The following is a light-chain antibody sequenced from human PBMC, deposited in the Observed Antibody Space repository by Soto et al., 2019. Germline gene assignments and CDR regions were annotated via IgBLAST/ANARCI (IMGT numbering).Light chain of an antibody. CDR1: QSLVHSDGNTY. V-gene: IGKV2-30*02. Sequence: DFVMPQSPLSLPVPLGQPASISCRSSQSLVHSDGNTYLNWFPRRQGQPPRRLIYKVSNRDSGVPDRFRGSWSGTDCTLQISRVEAEDVGVDYCVQTIHSPWTFGQGTKVDIK. CDR2: KVS. CDR3: VQTIHSPWT. J-gene: IGKJ1*01.